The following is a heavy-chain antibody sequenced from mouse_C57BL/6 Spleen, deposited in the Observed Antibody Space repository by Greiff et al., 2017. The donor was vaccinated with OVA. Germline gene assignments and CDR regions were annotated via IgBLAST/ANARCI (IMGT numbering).Heavy chain of an antibody. CDR3: ARKGYYGSSYAWFAY. D-gene: IGHD1-1*01. CDR1: GYTFTSYW. CDR2: IDPSDSYT. J-gene: IGHJ3*01. V-gene: IGHV1-50*01. Sequence: QVQLQQPGAELVKPGASVKLSCKASGYTFTSYWMQWVKQRPGQGLEWIGEIDPSDSYTNYNQKFKGKATLTVDTSSSTAYMQLSSLTSEDSAVYYCARKGYYGSSYAWFAYWGQGTLVTVSA.